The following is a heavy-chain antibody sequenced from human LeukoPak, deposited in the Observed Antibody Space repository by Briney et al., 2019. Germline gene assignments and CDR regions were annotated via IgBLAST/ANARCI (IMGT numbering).Heavy chain of an antibody. J-gene: IGHJ3*02. CDR3: ARVRKQWLVRRAFDI. CDR1: GYTFTTYA. CDR2: INAGNGNT. Sequence: GASVKVSCKASGYTFTTYAMHWVRQAPGQRLEWMGWINAGNGNTKYSQDFQGRVTITRDTSASTAYMELSSLRSEDTAVYYCARVRKQWLVRRAFDIWGQGTMVTVSS. D-gene: IGHD6-19*01. V-gene: IGHV1-3*03.